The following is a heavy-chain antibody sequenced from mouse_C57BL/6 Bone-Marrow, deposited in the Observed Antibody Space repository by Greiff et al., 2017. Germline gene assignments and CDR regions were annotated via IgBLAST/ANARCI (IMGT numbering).Heavy chain of an antibody. Sequence: EVKLMESGGGLVQPGGSLKLSCAASGFTFSDYYMYWVRQTPEKRLEWVAYISNGGGSTYYPDTVKGRFTISRDNAKNTLYLQMSRRKSEDTAMYYCARLPYYGSSYEAMDYWGQGTSVTVSS. J-gene: IGHJ4*01. CDR1: GFTFSDYY. CDR2: ISNGGGST. D-gene: IGHD1-1*01. CDR3: ARLPYYGSSYEAMDY. V-gene: IGHV5-12*01.